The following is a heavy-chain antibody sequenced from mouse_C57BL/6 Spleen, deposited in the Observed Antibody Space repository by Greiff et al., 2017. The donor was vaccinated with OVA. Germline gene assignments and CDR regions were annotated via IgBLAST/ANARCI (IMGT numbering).Heavy chain of an antibody. J-gene: IGHJ2*01. D-gene: IGHD1-1*01. CDR3: ARSGSSPYYFDY. CDR1: GYTFTSYW. Sequence: VQLKQPGAELVMPGASVKLSCKASGYTFTSYWMHWVKQRPGQGLEWIGEIDPSDSYTNYNQKFKGKSTLTVDKSSSTAYMQLSSLTSEDSAVYYCARSGSSPYYFDYWGQGTTLTVSS. CDR2: IDPSDSYT. V-gene: IGHV1-69*01.